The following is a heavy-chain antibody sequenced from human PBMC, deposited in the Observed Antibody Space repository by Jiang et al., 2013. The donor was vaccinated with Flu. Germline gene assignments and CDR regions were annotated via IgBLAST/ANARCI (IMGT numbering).Heavy chain of an antibody. CDR2: INTNTGNP. Sequence: KVSCKASGYTFTSYAMNWVRQAPGQGLEWMGWINTNTGNPTYAQGFTGRFVFSLDTSVSTAYLQISSLQADDTAVYYCARPSVGYCSGGSCDLYYWGQGSLVTVSS. J-gene: IGHJ4*02. CDR3: ARPSVGYCSGGSCDLYY. D-gene: IGHD2-15*01. CDR1: GYTFTSYA. V-gene: IGHV7-4-1*02.